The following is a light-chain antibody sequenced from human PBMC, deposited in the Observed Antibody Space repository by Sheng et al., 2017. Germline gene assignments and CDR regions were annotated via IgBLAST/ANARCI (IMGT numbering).Light chain of an antibody. J-gene: IGKJ3*01. CDR2: DAS. V-gene: IGKV3-15*01. CDR1: QSISSD. Sequence: EIVMTQSPATLSVSPGDRATLSCMASQSISSDLAWFQQKPGQPPRLLISDASTRAAGVPARFSGSGSGTEFTLTISNLQSEDFGVYYCQQYNNWPPLTFGPGTKVDIK. CDR3: QQYNNWPPLT.